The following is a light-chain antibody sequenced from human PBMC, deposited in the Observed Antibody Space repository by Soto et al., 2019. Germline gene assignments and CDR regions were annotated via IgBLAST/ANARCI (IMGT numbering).Light chain of an antibody. CDR1: QSVSSY. CDR3: QHYGGSPPIT. Sequence: EIVWTQSPATLSLSPGARATLSCRASQSVSSYLAWYQQKPGQAPRLLIYDASDRATGIPGRFSGSGSGTDFTLTISSLEPEDFAVYYCQHYGGSPPITFGQGTRLEIK. V-gene: IGKV3-11*01. CDR2: DAS. J-gene: IGKJ5*01.